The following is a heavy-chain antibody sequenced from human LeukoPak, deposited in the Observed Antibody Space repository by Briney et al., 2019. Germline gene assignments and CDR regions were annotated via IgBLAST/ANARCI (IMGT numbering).Heavy chain of an antibody. Sequence: ASVKVSCKASGYIFTNYDINWVRQAAGQGLEWVGWVYPNGKRVYAQKFQGRVTLSTDSSINTAYMELTSLRSDDTAVYYCAKGLRSDFWGQGTLVSVSS. CDR3: AKGLRSDF. V-gene: IGHV1-8*01. CDR2: VYPNGKR. CDR1: GYIFTNYD. J-gene: IGHJ4*02. D-gene: IGHD3-16*02.